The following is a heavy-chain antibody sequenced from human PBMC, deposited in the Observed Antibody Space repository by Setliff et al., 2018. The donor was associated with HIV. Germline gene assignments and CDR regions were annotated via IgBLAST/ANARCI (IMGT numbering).Heavy chain of an antibody. D-gene: IGHD6-13*01. CDR3: ARLCIAAAGTRSIPWYFDL. Sequence: SETLSLTCTVSGGSISSYYWGWIRQPPGKGLEWIGYIYYSGSTNYNPSLKSRVTISVDTSKNQFSLKLSSVTAADTAVYYCARLCIAAAGTRSIPWYFDLWGRGTLVTVSS. CDR1: GGSISSYY. CDR2: IYYSGST. V-gene: IGHV4-59*08. J-gene: IGHJ2*01.